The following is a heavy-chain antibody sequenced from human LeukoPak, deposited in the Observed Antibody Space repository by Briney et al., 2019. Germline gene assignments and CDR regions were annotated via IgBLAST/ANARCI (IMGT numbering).Heavy chain of an antibody. D-gene: IGHD5-24*01. CDR1: GGSFSGYY. Sequence: SETLSLTCAVYGGSFSGYYWSWIRQPPGKGLEWIGEINHSGSTNYNPSLKSRVTISVDTSKNQFSLKLSSATAADTAVYYCARGREMATISYYYYMDVWGKGTTVTVSS. CDR2: INHSGST. CDR3: ARGREMATISYYYYMDV. V-gene: IGHV4-34*01. J-gene: IGHJ6*03.